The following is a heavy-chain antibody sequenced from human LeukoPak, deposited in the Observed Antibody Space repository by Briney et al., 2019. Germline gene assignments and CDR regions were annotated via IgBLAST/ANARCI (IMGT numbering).Heavy chain of an antibody. CDR3: AKDRQNYYRSGYYFDY. J-gene: IGHJ4*02. Sequence: GGSLRLSCAASGFTFSSYVMIWVRQAPGKGLEWVSSISGSGGSTYYADFVKGRFTIFRDVSKNTLYLEMNSLRAEDTAVYYCAKDRQNYYRSGYYFDYLGQGTLVTVSS. D-gene: IGHD3-10*01. CDR2: ISGSGGST. CDR1: GFTFSSYV. V-gene: IGHV3-23*01.